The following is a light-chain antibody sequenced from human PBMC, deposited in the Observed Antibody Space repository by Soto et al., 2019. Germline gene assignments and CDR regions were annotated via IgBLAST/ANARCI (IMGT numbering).Light chain of an antibody. V-gene: IGLV1-47*01. J-gene: IGLJ3*02. CDR2: RNN. CDR1: SSNFGSYY. CDR3: AAWDDSLSGWV. Sequence: QAVLTQPPSASGTPGQRVTISCSGSSSNFGSYYVYWYQQLPGTAPKLLIYRNNQRPSGVPDRFSGSKSGTSASLAISGLRSEDEADYYCAAWDDSLSGWVFGGGTKVTVL.